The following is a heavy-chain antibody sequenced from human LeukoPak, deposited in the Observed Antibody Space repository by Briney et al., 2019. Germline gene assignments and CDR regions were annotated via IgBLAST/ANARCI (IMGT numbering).Heavy chain of an antibody. CDR3: ARDRVGATTNFDY. V-gene: IGHV3-53*01. Sequence: GGSLRLSCAASGFTVSSNYMSWVRQAPGKGLDWVSVIYSGGNTYYADSVKGRFTISRDNSKNTLYLQMNSLRAEDTAVYYCARDRVGATTNFDYWGQGTMVTVSS. CDR2: IYSGGNT. J-gene: IGHJ4*02. CDR1: GFTVSSNY. D-gene: IGHD1-26*01.